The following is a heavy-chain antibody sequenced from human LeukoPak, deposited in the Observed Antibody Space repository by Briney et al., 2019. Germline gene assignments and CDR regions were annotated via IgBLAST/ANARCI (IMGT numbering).Heavy chain of an antibody. D-gene: IGHD6-6*01. CDR3: ARSYSGSSWFDY. CDR1: GYTFTSYD. V-gene: IGHV1-8*03. CDR2: MNPNSGNT. J-gene: IGHJ4*02. Sequence: ASVKVSCKASGYTFTSYDINRVRQATGQGLEWMGWMNPNSGNTGYAQKFQGRVTITRNTSISTAYMELSSLRSEDTAVYDCARSYSGSSWFDYWGQGTLVTVSS.